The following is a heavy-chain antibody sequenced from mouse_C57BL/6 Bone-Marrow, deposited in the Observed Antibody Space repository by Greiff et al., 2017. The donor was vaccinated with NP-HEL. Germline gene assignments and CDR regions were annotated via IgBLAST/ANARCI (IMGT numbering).Heavy chain of an antibody. D-gene: IGHD2-5*01. J-gene: IGHJ3*01. CDR1: GYSITSGYY. CDR3: ARDNYSRSGFAY. Sequence: ESGPGLVKPSQSLSLTCSVTGYSITSGYYWNWIRQFPGNKLEWMGYISYDGSNNYNPSLKNRISITRDTSKNQFFLKLNSVTTEDTATYYCARDNYSRSGFAYWGQGTLVTVSA. V-gene: IGHV3-6*01. CDR2: ISYDGSN.